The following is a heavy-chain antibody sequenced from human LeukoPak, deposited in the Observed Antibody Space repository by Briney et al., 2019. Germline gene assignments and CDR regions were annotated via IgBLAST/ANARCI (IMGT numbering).Heavy chain of an antibody. CDR1: GYTFTSYG. Sequence: ASVKVSCKASGYTFTSYGISWARQAPGQGLEWMGWISAYNGNTNYAQKLQGRVTMTTDTSTSTAYMELRSLRSDDTAVYYCARVFCSSSHEMVCGFDPWGQGTLVTVSS. V-gene: IGHV1-18*01. J-gene: IGHJ5*02. CDR3: ARVFCSSSHEMVCGFDP. CDR2: ISAYNGNT. D-gene: IGHD6-13*01.